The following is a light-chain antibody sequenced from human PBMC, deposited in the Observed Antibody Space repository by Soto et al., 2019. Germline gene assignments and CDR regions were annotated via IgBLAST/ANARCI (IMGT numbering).Light chain of an antibody. J-gene: IGLJ3*02. CDR1: SSNIGSNI. V-gene: IGLV1-44*01. Sequence: QSVLTQPPSASGTPGQRVTISCSGSSSNIGSNIVNWYQQFPGTAPKLLIYSNNQRPSGVPDRFSGSKSGTSASLAIGGLQSEDEADYYCAAWDDSLNGGVFGGGTKVTVL. CDR2: SNN. CDR3: AAWDDSLNGGV.